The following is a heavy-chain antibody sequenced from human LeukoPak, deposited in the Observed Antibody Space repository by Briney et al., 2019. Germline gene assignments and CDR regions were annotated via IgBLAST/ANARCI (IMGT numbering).Heavy chain of an antibody. Sequence: ASVNVSCKASGYTFTEYYIHWVRQAPGQGFEWMGWINPNTGGTNFAQKFQGRVTLIRDTSIKTAYMDLTKLRPDDTALYYCTRGGSASYSPYQSVFDIWGQGSLVTVSS. CDR2: INPNTGGT. D-gene: IGHD2-15*01. J-gene: IGHJ3*02. CDR3: TRGGSASYSPYQSVFDI. CDR1: GYTFTEYY. V-gene: IGHV1-2*02.